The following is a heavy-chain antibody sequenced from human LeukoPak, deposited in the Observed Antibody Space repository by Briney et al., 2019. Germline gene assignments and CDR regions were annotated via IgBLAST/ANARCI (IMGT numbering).Heavy chain of an antibody. Sequence: SETLSLTCTVSGGSISSGHYYWSWIRQPAGKGLEWIGRIYTSGNTKYNPSLGSRVTISVDTSKNQFSLKLSSVTAADTAVYYCARGYCSSTTCCGRGYFEYWGQGILVTVSS. CDR1: GGSISSGHYY. J-gene: IGHJ4*02. CDR3: ARGYCSSTTCCGRGYFEY. V-gene: IGHV4-61*02. D-gene: IGHD2-2*01. CDR2: IYTSGNT.